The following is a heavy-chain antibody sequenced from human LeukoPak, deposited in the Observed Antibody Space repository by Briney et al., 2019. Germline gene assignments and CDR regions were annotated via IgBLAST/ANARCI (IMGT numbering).Heavy chain of an antibody. CDR3: ARESPSDY. V-gene: IGHV3-48*03. J-gene: IGHJ4*02. Sequence: GGSLRLSCAASGFTFNTYEMNWVRQAPGKGLEWVSCITSGNSIYYADSVKGRFTISRDNAKNSLYLQMNSLRAEDTAVYYCARESPSDYWGQGTLVTVSS. CDR1: GFTFNTYE. CDR2: ITSGNSI.